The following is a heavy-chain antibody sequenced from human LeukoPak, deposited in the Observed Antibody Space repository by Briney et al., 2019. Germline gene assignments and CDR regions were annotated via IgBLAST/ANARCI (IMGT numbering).Heavy chain of an antibody. CDR3: AAESSSGFFDWFDP. D-gene: IGHD3-22*01. CDR2: IVVGSGNT. J-gene: IGHJ5*02. V-gene: IGHV1-58*01. Sequence: EASVKASCKASGFTFTSSAVQWVRQARGQRLEWIGWIVVGSGNTNYAQKFQERVTITRDMSTSTAYMELSSLRSEDTAVYYCAAESSSGFFDWFDPWGQGTLVTVSS. CDR1: GFTFTSSA.